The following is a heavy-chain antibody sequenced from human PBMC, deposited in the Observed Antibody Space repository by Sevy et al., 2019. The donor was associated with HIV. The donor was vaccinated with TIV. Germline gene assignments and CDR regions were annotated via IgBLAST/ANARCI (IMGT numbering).Heavy chain of an antibody. CDR2: ISGSGGST. CDR3: AKWYYYDSSGYYSTQYFQH. D-gene: IGHD3-22*01. Sequence: GESLKISCAASGFTFSSYAMSWVRQAPGKGLEWVSAISGSGGSTYYADSVKGRFTISRDNSKNTLYLQMNSLRAEDTAVYYCAKWYYYDSSGYYSTQYFQHWGQGTLVTVSS. CDR1: GFTFSSYA. V-gene: IGHV3-23*01. J-gene: IGHJ1*01.